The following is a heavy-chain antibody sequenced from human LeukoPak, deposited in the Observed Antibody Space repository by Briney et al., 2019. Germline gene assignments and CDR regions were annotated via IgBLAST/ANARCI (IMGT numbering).Heavy chain of an antibody. CDR3: ATVDSRDAFDI. D-gene: IGHD3/OR15-3a*01. J-gene: IGHJ3*02. V-gene: IGHV1-24*01. CDR1: GYTLTELS. CDR2: FDPEDGET. Sequence: ASVKVSCKVSGYTLTELSMHWVRQATGKGREWMGGFDPEDGETIYAQKFQGRVTMTEDTSTDTAYMELSSMRSEDTAVYYCATVDSRDAFDIWGQGTMVTVSS.